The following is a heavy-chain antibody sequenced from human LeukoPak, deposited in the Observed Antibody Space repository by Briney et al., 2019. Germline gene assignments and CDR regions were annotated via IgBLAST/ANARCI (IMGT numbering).Heavy chain of an antibody. D-gene: IGHD3-22*01. Sequence: GGSLRLSCAASGFTFASYGMSWVRQAPGKGLEWVSFITTNGGRISYADSVEGRFTISRDNPRNTLYMQMNSLRDEDTAVYYCAIMHGYYDGTGYWVQWGQGTLVTVSS. J-gene: IGHJ1*01. V-gene: IGHV3-23*01. CDR2: ITTNGGRI. CDR1: GFTFASYG. CDR3: AIMHGYYDGTGYWVQ.